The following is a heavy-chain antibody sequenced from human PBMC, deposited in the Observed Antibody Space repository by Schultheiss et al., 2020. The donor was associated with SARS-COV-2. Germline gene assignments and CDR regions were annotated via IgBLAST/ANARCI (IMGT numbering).Heavy chain of an antibody. CDR3: ATRPYDFVWGDSDY. CDR1: VFTFSRYW. D-gene: IGHD3-16*01. V-gene: IGHV3-7*03. J-gene: IGHJ4*02. CDR2: IKQDGSEK. Sequence: GGSLILSFVSSVFTFSRYWMSWVRQAPGKGLEWVANIKQDGSEKYYVDSVRGRFTISRDNAKNSLYLQMNSLRAEDTAVYYCATRPYDFVWGDSDYWGQGTLVTVSS.